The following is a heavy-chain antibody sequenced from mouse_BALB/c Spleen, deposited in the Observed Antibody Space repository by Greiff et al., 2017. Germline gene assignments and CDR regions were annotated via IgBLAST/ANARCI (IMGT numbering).Heavy chain of an antibody. Sequence: QVQLQQSGPELVKPGASVKISCKASGYAFSSSWMNWVKQRPGQGLEWIGRIYPGDGDTNYNGKFKGKATLTADKSSSTAYMQLSSLTTVDSAVYFCARSEELWDYWGQGTTLTVSS. CDR3: ARSEELWDY. D-gene: IGHD1-1*02. CDR2: IYPGDGDT. CDR1: GYAFSSSW. J-gene: IGHJ2*01. V-gene: IGHV1-82*01.